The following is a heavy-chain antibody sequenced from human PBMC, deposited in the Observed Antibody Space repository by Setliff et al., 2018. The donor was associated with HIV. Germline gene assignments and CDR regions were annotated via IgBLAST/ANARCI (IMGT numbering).Heavy chain of an antibody. V-gene: IGHV4-34*01. CDR3: VASSSWSCRLNY. CDR2: ISHSRST. CDR1: GGPSSGY. D-gene: IGHD2-2*01. Sequence: SETLSLTCAVYGGPSSGYWSWVRQSPGKGLEWIGEISHSRSTNYNLSLKSRAAISADTSKKQFSLKLTSVTAADTGIYYCVASSSWSCRLNYWGQGTQVTVSS. J-gene: IGHJ4*02.